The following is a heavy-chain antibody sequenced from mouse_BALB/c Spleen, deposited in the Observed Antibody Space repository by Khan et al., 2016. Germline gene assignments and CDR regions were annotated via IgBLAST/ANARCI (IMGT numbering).Heavy chain of an antibody. D-gene: IGHD1-1*01. CDR1: GYSFTGYY. CDR3: LRDAMDY. J-gene: IGHJ4*01. CDR2: VNPNNGGT. V-gene: IGHV1-26*01. Sequence: VQLKQSGPDLVKPGASVKISCKASGYSFTGYYIYWVKQSHGKSLEWIGRVNPNNGGTSYSQNFKGKAILTVDKSSTTAYMELRILTSEDSAVYYCLRDAMDYWGQGTSVTVSS.